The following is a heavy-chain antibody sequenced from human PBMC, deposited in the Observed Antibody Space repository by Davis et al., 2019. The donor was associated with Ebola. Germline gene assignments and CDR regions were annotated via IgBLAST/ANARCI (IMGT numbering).Heavy chain of an antibody. J-gene: IGHJ4*02. CDR3: ARDVPGDIVVVVAAPFDY. D-gene: IGHD2-15*01. CDR2: INPSGGST. V-gene: IGHV1-46*01. CDR1: GYTFTSYY. Sequence: ASVKVSCKASGYTFTSYYMHWVRQAPGQGLEWMGIINPSGGSTSYAQKFQGRVTMTRDTSTSTVYMELSSLRSEDTAVYYCARDVPGDIVVVVAAPFDYWGQGTLVTVSS.